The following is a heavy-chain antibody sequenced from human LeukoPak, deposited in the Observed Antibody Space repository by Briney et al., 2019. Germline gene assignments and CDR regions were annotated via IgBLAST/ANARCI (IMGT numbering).Heavy chain of an antibody. CDR3: AREPVDTAIAYFDY. CDR1: GGSISSYY. D-gene: IGHD5-18*01. Sequence: SETLSLTCTVSGGSISSYYWSWIRQPPGKGLEWIGYIYYSGSTNYNPSLKSRVTISVETPKNQFSLKLSSVTAADTAVYYCAREPVDTAIAYFDYWGQGTLVPLFS. CDR2: IYYSGST. J-gene: IGHJ4*02. V-gene: IGHV4-59*01.